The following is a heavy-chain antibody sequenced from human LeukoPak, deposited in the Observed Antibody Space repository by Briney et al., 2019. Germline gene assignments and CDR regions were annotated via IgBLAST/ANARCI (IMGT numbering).Heavy chain of an antibody. CDR2: ISYDGSNK. V-gene: IGHV3-30*18. Sequence: AGGSLRLSCAASGFTFSSYGMHWVRQAPGKGLEWVAVISYDGSNKYYADSVKGRFTISRDNSKSTLYLQMNSLRAEDTAVYYCAKDQSPIAVAGTLNYWGQGTLVTVSS. D-gene: IGHD6-19*01. J-gene: IGHJ4*02. CDR3: AKDQSPIAVAGTLNY. CDR1: GFTFSSYG.